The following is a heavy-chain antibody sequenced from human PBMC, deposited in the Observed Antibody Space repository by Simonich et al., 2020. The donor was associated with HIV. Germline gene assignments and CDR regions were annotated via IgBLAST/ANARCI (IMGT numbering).Heavy chain of an antibody. CDR2: INQSGNT. CDR3: ARSPYYYDISGDLDY. Sequence: QVQLQQWGAGLLKPSETPSLTCAVYGGSLSGHYWSWIRQPPGKGLEWIGEINQSGNTNYNPSLNSRVAISVDTSKNQFSLNLSSVTAADTAVYYCARSPYYYDISGDLDYWGQGTLVTVSS. J-gene: IGHJ4*02. CDR1: GGSLSGHY. D-gene: IGHD3-22*01. V-gene: IGHV4-34*01.